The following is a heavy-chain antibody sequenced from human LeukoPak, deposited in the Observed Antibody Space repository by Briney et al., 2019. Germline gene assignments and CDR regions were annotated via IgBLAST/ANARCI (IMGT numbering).Heavy chain of an antibody. V-gene: IGHV4-4*07. D-gene: IGHD6-13*01. CDR2: IYTSGST. Sequence: SETLSLTCTVSGGSISSYYWSWIRQPAGKGLEWIGRIYTSGSTNYNPSLKSRVTMSVDTSKNQFSLKLSSVTAADTAVYYCARGNSSSWYGPPYFDYWGQGTLVTVSS. CDR1: GGSISSYY. J-gene: IGHJ4*02. CDR3: ARGNSSSWYGPPYFDY.